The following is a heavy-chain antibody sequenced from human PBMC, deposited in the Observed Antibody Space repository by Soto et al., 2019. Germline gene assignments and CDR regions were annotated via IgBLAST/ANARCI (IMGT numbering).Heavy chain of an antibody. CDR3: ARLPGTSITISYMDV. J-gene: IGHJ6*03. D-gene: IGHD3-9*01. Sequence: GGSLRLSCAASGFTFSSYSMNWVRQAPGKGLEWVSSISSSSSYIYYADSVKGRFTISRDNAKNSLYLQMNSLRAEDTAVYYCARLPGTSITISYMDVWGKGTTVTVSS. CDR1: GFTFSSYS. V-gene: IGHV3-21*01. CDR2: ISSSSSYI.